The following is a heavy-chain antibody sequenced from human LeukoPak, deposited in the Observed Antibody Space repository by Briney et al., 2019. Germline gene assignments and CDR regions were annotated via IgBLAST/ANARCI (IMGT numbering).Heavy chain of an antibody. CDR3: AKGHTGYFFAIDN. CDR2: ISTDAHST. V-gene: IGHV3-23*01. Sequence: GGSLRLSCAASGFTFSTYGMGWVRQAPGKGPEWVAAISTDAHSTYYADSVKGRFTISRDNSKTTLYLQMNTLRAEDTAVYYCAKGHTGYFFAIDNWGQGTLVTVSS. J-gene: IGHJ4*02. D-gene: IGHD5-12*01. CDR1: GFTFSTYG.